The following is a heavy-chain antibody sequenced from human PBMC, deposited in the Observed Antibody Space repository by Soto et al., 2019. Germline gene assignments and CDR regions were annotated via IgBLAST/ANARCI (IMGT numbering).Heavy chain of an antibody. CDR1: GGSISSYY. J-gene: IGHJ5*02. D-gene: IGHD6-19*01. CDR2: IYYSGST. CDR3: ARQAPHSSGWFRFDP. V-gene: IGHV4-59*08. Sequence: PSETLSLTCTVSGGSISSYYWSWIRQPPGKGLEWIGYIYYSGSTSYNPSLRSRVTISVDTSKNQFSLKLSSVTAADTAVYYCARQAPHSSGWFRFDPWGQGTLVTVSS.